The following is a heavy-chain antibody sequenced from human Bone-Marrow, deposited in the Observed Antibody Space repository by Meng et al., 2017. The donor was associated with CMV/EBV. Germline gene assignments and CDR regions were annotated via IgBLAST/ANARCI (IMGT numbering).Heavy chain of an antibody. V-gene: IGHV1-2*02. CDR3: ARDLRVAGYFDY. Sequence: ASVKVSCKASGYTFTGYYMHWVRQAPGQGLEWMGWINPNSGGTNYAQKFQGRVTMTRDTSISTAYMELSSLRSEDTAMYFCARDLRVAGYFDYWGQGTLVTVSS. CDR1: GYTFTGYY. J-gene: IGHJ4*02. D-gene: IGHD6-19*01. CDR2: INPNSGGT.